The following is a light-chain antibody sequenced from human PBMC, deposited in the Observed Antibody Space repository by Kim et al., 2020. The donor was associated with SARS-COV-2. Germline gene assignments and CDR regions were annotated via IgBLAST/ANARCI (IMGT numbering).Light chain of an antibody. Sequence: DIQMTQSPSTLSASVGDRVTITCRASQSISSWLAWYQQKPGKAPKLLIYDASSLESGVPSRFSGSGSGTEFTLTISSLQPDDFATYYCQQYHSYSPLTFCQGTKVDIK. CDR1: QSISSW. CDR3: QQYHSYSPLT. J-gene: IGKJ1*01. V-gene: IGKV1-5*01. CDR2: DAS.